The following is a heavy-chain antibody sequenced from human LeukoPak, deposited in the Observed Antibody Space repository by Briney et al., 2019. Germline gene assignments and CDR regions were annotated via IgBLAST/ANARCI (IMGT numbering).Heavy chain of an antibody. Sequence: GGSLRLSCAASGFTFSSYGMHWVRQAPGKGLEWVAFIRYDGSNKYYADSVKGRFTISRDNSKNTLYLQMNSLRAEDTAVYYCAKALDYNWNDGGFDYWGQGTLVTVSS. J-gene: IGHJ4*02. D-gene: IGHD1-20*01. CDR3: AKALDYNWNDGGFDY. CDR1: GFTFSSYG. CDR2: IRYDGSNK. V-gene: IGHV3-30*02.